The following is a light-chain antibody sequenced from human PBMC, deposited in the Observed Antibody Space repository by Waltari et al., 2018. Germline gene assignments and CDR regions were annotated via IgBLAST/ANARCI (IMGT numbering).Light chain of an antibody. V-gene: IGKV4-1*01. J-gene: IGKJ2*03. CDR1: KSVLNNFNNKND. CDR2: WAS. Sequence: EMTQPPDSLPVPLGERATINCRPSKSVLNNFNNKNDLAGFQVKPGQPPKLLIRWASTREPGVPDRFSGSGSGTDFTLTISSLQTEDVAVYYCQQYLTLPYSFGQGTKLEIK. CDR3: QQYLTLPYS.